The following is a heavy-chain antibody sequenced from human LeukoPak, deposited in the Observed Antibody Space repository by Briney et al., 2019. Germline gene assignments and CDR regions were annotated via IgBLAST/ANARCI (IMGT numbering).Heavy chain of an antibody. J-gene: IGHJ4*02. CDR2: IYYSGST. V-gene: IGHV4-39*07. CDR3: ARNFYASSGYYLDDFYFDF. D-gene: IGHD3-22*01. CDR1: GASIISDTYY. Sequence: SETLSLTCTVSGASIISDTYYWGWIRQPPGRGLEWIGSIYYSGSTYYSPSLKSRVTMSVDTSTNQFSLKLISVTAADTALYYCARNFYASSGYYLDDFYFDFWGQGTLVTVSS.